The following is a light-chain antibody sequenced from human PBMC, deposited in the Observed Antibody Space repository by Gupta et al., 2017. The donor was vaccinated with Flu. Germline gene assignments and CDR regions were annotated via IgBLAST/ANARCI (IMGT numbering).Light chain of an antibody. J-gene: IGLJ2*01. V-gene: IGLV2-14*01. Sequence: QSAPTLPAPCSGPPGQSITISCTGTSSDIGGYNYVSWYQQHPGKAPELMMYEVNNRPSGVSNRFSGSKSGNTASLTISGLQAEDEADYYCSSYTGTSTLFGAGTKLTVL. CDR2: EVN. CDR3: SSYTGTSTL. CDR1: SSDIGGYNY.